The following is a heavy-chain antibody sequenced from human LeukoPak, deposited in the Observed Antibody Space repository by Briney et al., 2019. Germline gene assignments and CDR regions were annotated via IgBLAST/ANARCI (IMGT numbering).Heavy chain of an antibody. V-gene: IGHV3-30-3*01. CDR3: ARDIAAALQDY. CDR2: ISYDGSNK. J-gene: IGHJ4*02. CDR1: GFTFSSYA. Sequence: GGSLRLSCAASGFTFSSYAMHWVRQAPGKGLEWVAVISYDGSNKYYADSVKGRFTISRDNSKNTLYLQMNSLRAEDTAVYYCARDIAAALQDYWGQGTLVTVSS. D-gene: IGHD6-13*01.